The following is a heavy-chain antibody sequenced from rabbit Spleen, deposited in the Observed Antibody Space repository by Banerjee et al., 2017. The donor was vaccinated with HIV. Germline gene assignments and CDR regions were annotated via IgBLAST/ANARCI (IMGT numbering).Heavy chain of an antibody. J-gene: IGHJ6*01. Sequence: QEQLEESGGDLVKPWASLTLTCIASGVSFSGNSYMCWVRQAPGKGLEWIACIDTGSSGFTYFASWAKGRFTISKTSSTTVTLQMTSLTAADTATYFCARDTGSSFSSYGMDLWGPGTLVTVS. CDR1: GVSFSGNSY. CDR2: IDTGSSGFT. D-gene: IGHD8-1*01. CDR3: ARDTGSSFSSYGMDL. V-gene: IGHV1S45*01.